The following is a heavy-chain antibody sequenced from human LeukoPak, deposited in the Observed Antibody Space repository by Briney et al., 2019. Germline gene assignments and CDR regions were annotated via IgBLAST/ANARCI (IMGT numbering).Heavy chain of an antibody. CDR2: ISYDGSNK. CDR1: GFTFSSYA. CDR3: ARGELYIPFDY. V-gene: IGHV3-30*03. D-gene: IGHD1-26*01. J-gene: IGHJ4*02. Sequence: GGSLRLSCAASGFTFSSYAMSWVRQAPGKGLEWVAVISYDGSNKYYADSVKGRFTISRDNSKNTLYLQMNSLRAEDTAVYYCARGELYIPFDYWGQGTLVTVSS.